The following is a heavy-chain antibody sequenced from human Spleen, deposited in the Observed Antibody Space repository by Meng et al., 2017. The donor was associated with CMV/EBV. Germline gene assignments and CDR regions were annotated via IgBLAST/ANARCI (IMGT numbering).Heavy chain of an antibody. J-gene: IGHJ4*02. CDR1: GFTVSTHW. V-gene: IGHV3-74*01. CDR3: ARGVAEFLGWEMGH. CDR2: MKSDENRI. D-gene: IGHD1-26*01. Sequence: EVHLVESGGGLIQPGGFLGISCEGSGFTVSTHWMHWARQAPGKGLEWISRMKSDENRINYADSVKGRFTISRDNDKNTLYLQMNSLRAEDTAVYYCARGVAEFLGWEMGHWGQGTLVTVSS.